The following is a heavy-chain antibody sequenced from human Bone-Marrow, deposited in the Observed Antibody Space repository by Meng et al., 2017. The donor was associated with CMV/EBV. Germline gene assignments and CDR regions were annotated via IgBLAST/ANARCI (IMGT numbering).Heavy chain of an antibody. Sequence: SETLSLTCAVYGGSFSGYYWSWIRQPPGKGLEWIGEINHSGSTNYNPSLKSRGTISVDTSKNQFSLKLSTGAAADTAVFYCARRSANKNGGNCRLRWFDPWGQGTLVTVSS. V-gene: IGHV4-34*01. CDR2: INHSGST. J-gene: IGHJ5*02. CDR3: ARRSANKNGGNCRLRWFDP. D-gene: IGHD2-15*01. CDR1: GGSFSGYY.